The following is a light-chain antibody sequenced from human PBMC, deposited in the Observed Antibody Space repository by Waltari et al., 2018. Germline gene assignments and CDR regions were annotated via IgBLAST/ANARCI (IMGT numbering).Light chain of an antibody. Sequence: QSDPTQPPLGSGYPGQSVTIYCTGTSSAFGGYNYVSWYQQHPGKAPKLLIYDINGPPSRVPDRFSGSKSGNTASLTIYGLQAEDEADYYCCSYVGRYTFWLFGGGTKLTVL. CDR1: SSAFGGYNY. CDR2: DIN. V-gene: IGLV2-11*01. J-gene: IGLJ3*02. CDR3: CSYVGRYTFWL.